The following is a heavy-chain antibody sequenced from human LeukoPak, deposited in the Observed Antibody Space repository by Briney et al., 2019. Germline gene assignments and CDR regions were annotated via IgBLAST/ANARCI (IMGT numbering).Heavy chain of an antibody. CDR3: ATGKAAPGPWFDP. Sequence: SVKVSCKASGGTFSSYAISWVRQAPGQGLEWMGGIIPIFGTANYAQKFQGRVTITADESTSTAYMELSSLRSEDTAVYYCATGKAAPGPWFDPWGQGTLVTVSS. D-gene: IGHD6-13*01. CDR2: IIPIFGTA. V-gene: IGHV1-69*13. J-gene: IGHJ5*02. CDR1: GGTFSSYA.